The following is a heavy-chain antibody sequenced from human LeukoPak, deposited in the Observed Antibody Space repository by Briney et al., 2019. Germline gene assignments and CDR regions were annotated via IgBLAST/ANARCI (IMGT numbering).Heavy chain of an antibody. CDR1: RGSVSSAY. V-gene: IGHV4-59*02. CDR2: MYNSEIN. J-gene: IGHJ4*02. D-gene: IGHD6-19*01. Sequence: PSETLSLTCTVSRGSVSSAYWSWIRQPPGKRLEWIGYMYNSEINNYNPSLKSRVTMALDMSKNQFSLDLTSVSEADTAVYYCATGHSCGWFDYWGQGSLVIVSS. CDR3: ATGHSCGWFDY.